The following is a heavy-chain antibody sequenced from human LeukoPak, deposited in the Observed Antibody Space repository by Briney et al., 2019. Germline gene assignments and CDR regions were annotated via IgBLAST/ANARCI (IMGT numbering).Heavy chain of an antibody. CDR2: INPGGSDK. CDR3: TRDRSRAEDD. J-gene: IGHJ4*02. V-gene: IGHV3-7*01. Sequence: GGSARLSCAASGFTFSGHWMSWVRQAPGKGLEWVANINPGGSDKYYVDSVKGRFTISRDNANNLLYLQMNSLRGEDTAVYYCTRDRSRAEDDWGQGTLVTVSS. CDR1: GFTFSGHW. D-gene: IGHD1-14*01.